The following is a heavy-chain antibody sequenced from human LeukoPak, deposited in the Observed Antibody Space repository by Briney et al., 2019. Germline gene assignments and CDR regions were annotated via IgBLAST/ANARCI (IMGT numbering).Heavy chain of an antibody. CDR2: ISSSTTNI. CDR3: ARASDYGDRYYYYGMDV. D-gene: IGHD4-17*01. V-gene: IGHV3-21*01. CDR1: GFTFSSYS. Sequence: GGSLRLSCAASGFTFSSYSMNWVRQAPGKGLEWVSSISSSTTNIYYADSVKGRFTISRDNAKNTLYLQMNSLRAEDTAVYYCARASDYGDRYYYYGMDVWGQGTTVTVSS. J-gene: IGHJ6*02.